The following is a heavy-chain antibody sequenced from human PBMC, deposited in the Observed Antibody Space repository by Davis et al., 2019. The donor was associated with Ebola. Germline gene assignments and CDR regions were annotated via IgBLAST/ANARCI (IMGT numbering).Heavy chain of an antibody. CDR3: TTDLYSSGWRNYYYYGMDV. V-gene: IGHV3-15*01. CDR2: IKSKTDGGTT. Sequence: GESLKISCVASGFTFSNAWMSWVRQAPGKGLEWVGRIKSKTDGGTTDYAAPVKGRFTISRDDSKNTLYLQMNSLKTEDTAVYYCTTDLYSSGWRNYYYYGMDVWGQGTTVTVSS. J-gene: IGHJ6*02. D-gene: IGHD6-19*01. CDR1: GFTFSNAW.